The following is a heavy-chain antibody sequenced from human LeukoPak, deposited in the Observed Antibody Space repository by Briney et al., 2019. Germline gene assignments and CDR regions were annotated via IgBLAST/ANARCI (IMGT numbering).Heavy chain of an antibody. CDR3: ARDLMRGNEGFDY. J-gene: IGHJ4*02. CDR1: QFTFSSYA. Sequence: GSLRLSCAASQFTFSSYAMSWIRQPPGKGLEWIGEINHSGSTNYNPSLKSRVTISVDTSKNQFSLKLSSVTAADTAVYYCARDLMRGNEGFDYWGQGTLVPVSS. V-gene: IGHV4-34*01. CDR2: INHSGST. D-gene: IGHD2-8*01.